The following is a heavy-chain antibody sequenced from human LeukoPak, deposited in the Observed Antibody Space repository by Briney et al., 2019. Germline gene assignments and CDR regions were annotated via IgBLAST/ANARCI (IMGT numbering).Heavy chain of an antibody. Sequence: PGRSLRLSCAASGFTFSSYGMHWVRQAPGKGLEWVAVIWYDGSNKYYADSVKGRFTISRDSSKNTLYLQMNSLRAEDTAVYYCAKDHGDYYFDYWGQGTLVTVSS. CDR2: IWYDGSNK. V-gene: IGHV3-33*06. J-gene: IGHJ4*02. D-gene: IGHD4-17*01. CDR1: GFTFSSYG. CDR3: AKDHGDYYFDY.